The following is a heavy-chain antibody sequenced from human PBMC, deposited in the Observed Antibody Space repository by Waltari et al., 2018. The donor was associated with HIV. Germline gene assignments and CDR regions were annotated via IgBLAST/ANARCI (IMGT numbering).Heavy chain of an antibody. CDR3: ARDSYYYDSSGFFPDF. CDR2: INLNSGDT. CDR1: GYTFTAYY. V-gene: IGHV1-2*06. Sequence: QVQLVQSGAEVKKPGASVKVSCKASGYTFTAYYMHWVRQAPGQGLEWMGRINLNSGDTNYGQKFQGRVTMTRDTSISTAYIELSRLRSDDTAVYYCARDSYYYDSSGFFPDFWGQGTLVTVSS. J-gene: IGHJ4*02. D-gene: IGHD3-22*01.